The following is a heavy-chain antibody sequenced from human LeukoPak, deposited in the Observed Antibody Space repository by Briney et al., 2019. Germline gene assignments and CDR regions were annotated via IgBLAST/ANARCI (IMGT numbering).Heavy chain of an antibody. Sequence: SETLSLTCTVSGGSISSSSYYWGWIRQPPGKGLEWIGSIYYSGSTYYNPSLKSRVTISVDTSKNQFSLKLSSVTAADTAVYYCARDHYDSSGYPFDYWGQGTLVTVSS. CDR3: ARDHYDSSGYPFDY. J-gene: IGHJ4*02. V-gene: IGHV4-39*07. D-gene: IGHD3-22*01. CDR2: IYYSGST. CDR1: GGSISSSSYY.